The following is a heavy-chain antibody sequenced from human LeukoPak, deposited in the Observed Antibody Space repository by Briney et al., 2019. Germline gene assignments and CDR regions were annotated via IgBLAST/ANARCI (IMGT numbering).Heavy chain of an antibody. Sequence: GGSLRLSCAASGFSFSSYAVSWVHQAPGKGLEWVSGISDGGSRTYYADSVKGRFTISRDDSKNTLYLQMNSLRAEDTAVYYCAKVQLGIGVDYWGQGTLVTVSS. CDR1: GFSFSSYA. J-gene: IGHJ4*02. V-gene: IGHV3-23*01. D-gene: IGHD7-27*01. CDR3: AKVQLGIGVDY. CDR2: ISDGGSRT.